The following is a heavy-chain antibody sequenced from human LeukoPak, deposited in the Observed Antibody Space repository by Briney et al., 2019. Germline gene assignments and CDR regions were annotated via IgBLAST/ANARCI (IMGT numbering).Heavy chain of an antibody. D-gene: IGHD6-13*01. V-gene: IGHV4-34*01. CDR1: GGSFSGYY. J-gene: IGHJ6*02. CDR3: ARGQHYYYYYGMDV. CDR2: INHSGST. Sequence: SETLSLTCAVYGGSFSGYYWSWIRQPPGKGLEWIGEINHSGSTNYNPSLKSRVTISVDTSKNQFSLKLSSVTAADTAVYYCARGQHYYYYYGMDVWGQGPRSPSP.